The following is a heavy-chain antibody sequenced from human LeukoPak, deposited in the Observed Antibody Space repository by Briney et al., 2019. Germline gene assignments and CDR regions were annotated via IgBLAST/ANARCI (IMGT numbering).Heavy chain of an antibody. D-gene: IGHD5-12*01. J-gene: IGHJ3*02. CDR1: GGSISSYY. V-gene: IGHV4-59*01. CDR2: IYYSGST. CDR3: AREMGDGYHVAFDI. Sequence: SETLSLTCTVSGGSISSYYWSWIRQPPGKGLEWIGYIYYSGSTNYNPSLKSRVTISVDTSKNQFSLKLSSVTAADTAVYYCAREMGDGYHVAFDIWGQGTMVTVSS.